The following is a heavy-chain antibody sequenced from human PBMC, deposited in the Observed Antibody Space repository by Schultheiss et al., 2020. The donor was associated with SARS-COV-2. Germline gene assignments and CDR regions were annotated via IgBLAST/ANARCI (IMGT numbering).Heavy chain of an antibody. V-gene: IGHV4-61*02. CDR2: IYTSGST. Sequence: SETLSLTCTVSGGSISSSSYYWSWIRQPPGKGLEWNGRIYTSGSTNYNPSLKSRVTMSVDTSKNQFSLKLSSVTAADTAVYYCARGPHYDYVWGSYGRRRFDYWGQGTLVTVSS. CDR1: GGSISSSSYY. J-gene: IGHJ4*02. D-gene: IGHD3-16*01. CDR3: ARGPHYDYVWGSYGRRRFDY.